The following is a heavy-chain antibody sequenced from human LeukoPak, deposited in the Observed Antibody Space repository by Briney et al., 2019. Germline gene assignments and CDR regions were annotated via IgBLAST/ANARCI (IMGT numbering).Heavy chain of an antibody. V-gene: IGHV3-30-3*01. CDR3: ARQAGYSGYFLDY. Sequence: GRSLRLSCEASGFTFSRYAMHWVRQAPGKGLEWVAVISYDGSNKYYADSVKGRFTISRDNSKNTLYLQMNSLRAEDTAVYYCARQAGYSGYFLDYWGQGTLVTVSS. CDR2: ISYDGSNK. CDR1: GFTFSRYA. D-gene: IGHD5-12*01. J-gene: IGHJ4*02.